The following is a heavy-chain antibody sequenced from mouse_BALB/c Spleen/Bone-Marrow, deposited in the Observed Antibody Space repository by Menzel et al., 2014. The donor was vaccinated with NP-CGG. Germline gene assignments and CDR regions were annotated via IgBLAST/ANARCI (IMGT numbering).Heavy chain of an antibody. D-gene: IGHD2-10*02. Sequence: EVHLLESGGGLVQPGDSLRLSCTTSGFAFSDFYMEWVRQPPGKGLEWIATSRNKAKYYTTEYSASVKGRFIVSRDTSQSVLYLQMNALRAVDTAIYYCARDVGYGNYFVYWGQGTLVTVSA. CDR3: ARDVGYGNYFVY. J-gene: IGHJ3*01. CDR1: GFAFSDFY. CDR2: SRNKAKYYTT. V-gene: IGHV7-1*02.